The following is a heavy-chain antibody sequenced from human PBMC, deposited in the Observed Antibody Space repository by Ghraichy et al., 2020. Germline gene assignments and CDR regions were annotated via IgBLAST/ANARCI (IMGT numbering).Heavy chain of an antibody. CDR2: IYYSGST. V-gene: IGHV4-39*01. Sequence: SETLSLTCTVSGGSISSSSYYWGWIRQPPGKGLEWIGSIYYSGSTYYNPSLKSRVTISVDTSKNQFSLKLSSVTAADTAVYYCATHDYGDYAPKIDYWGQGTLVTVSS. J-gene: IGHJ4*02. CDR3: ATHDYGDYAPKIDY. D-gene: IGHD4-17*01. CDR1: GGSISSSSYY.